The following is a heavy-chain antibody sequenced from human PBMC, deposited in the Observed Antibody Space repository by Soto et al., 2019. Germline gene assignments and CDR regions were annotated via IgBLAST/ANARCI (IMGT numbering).Heavy chain of an antibody. J-gene: IGHJ3*01. D-gene: IGHD3-16*01. CDR1: GFTFSNYV. CDR3: VKAVLGAVWGAFDV. Sequence: PGGSLRLSCAASGFTFSNYVMSWVRQAPGKGLEWVSDIALSGGTTYTADSVKGRFTISRDNSKNTLYLQMNSLRVDDTAIYYCVKAVLGAVWGAFDVWGRGTMVTVSS. V-gene: IGHV3-23*01. CDR2: IALSGGTT.